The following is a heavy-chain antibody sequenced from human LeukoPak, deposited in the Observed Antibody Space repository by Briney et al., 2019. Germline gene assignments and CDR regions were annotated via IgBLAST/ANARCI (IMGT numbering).Heavy chain of an antibody. D-gene: IGHD3-10*01. CDR2: ISGYNGNT. CDR1: GYTFTSYG. Sequence: GASVKVSCKASGYTFTSYGISWVRQAPGQGLEWMGWISGYNGNTNYAQKLQGRVTMTTDTSTGTAYMELRSLRSDDTAVYYCATYGSGSSPDAFDIWGQGTMVTVSS. J-gene: IGHJ3*02. CDR3: ATYGSGSSPDAFDI. V-gene: IGHV1-18*01.